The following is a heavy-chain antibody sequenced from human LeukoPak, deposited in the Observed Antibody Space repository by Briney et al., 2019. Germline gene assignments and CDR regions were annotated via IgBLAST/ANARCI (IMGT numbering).Heavy chain of an antibody. Sequence: SQTLSLTCTVSGGAVSDSRYYWGSIRQPPGKGLEWIGNMYYSGSANYNPSLKSRVTISIDTSKNQFSLKLSSVTAADTAVYYCARQSSYSSGWYFDYWGQGTLVTVSS. J-gene: IGHJ4*02. CDR2: MYYSGSA. CDR1: GGAVSDSRYY. V-gene: IGHV4-39*01. CDR3: ARQSSYSSGWYFDY. D-gene: IGHD6-19*01.